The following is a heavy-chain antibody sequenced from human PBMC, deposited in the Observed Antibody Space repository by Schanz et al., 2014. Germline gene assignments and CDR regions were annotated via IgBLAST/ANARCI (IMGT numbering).Heavy chain of an antibody. J-gene: IGHJ4*02. CDR2: FNDGGST. CDR1: GFSLDIFA. CDR3: ARDASSSDYHLAH. Sequence: EVHLLESGGGLVEPGGSLRLSCATSGFSLDIFAVSWVRQAPGKGLEWVSSFNDGGSTGYADSVRGRFTISRDNAKNSLYLEMNSLRDEDTAFYYCARDASSSDYHLAHWGQGILVTVSS. V-gene: IGHV3-20*04. D-gene: IGHD3-22*01.